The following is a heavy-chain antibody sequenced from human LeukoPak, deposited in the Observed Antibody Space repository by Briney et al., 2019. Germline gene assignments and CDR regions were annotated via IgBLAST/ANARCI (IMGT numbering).Heavy chain of an antibody. Sequence: PSETLSLTCTVSGGSISSYYWSWIRQPAGKGLEWIGRIYTSGSTNYNPSLKSRVTMSVDTSKNQFSLKLSSVTAADTAVYYCARDRAPYYYYGSGSHWFDPWGQGTLVTVSS. CDR1: GGSISSYY. V-gene: IGHV4-4*07. CDR3: ARDRAPYYYYGSGSHWFDP. D-gene: IGHD3-10*01. J-gene: IGHJ5*02. CDR2: IYTSGST.